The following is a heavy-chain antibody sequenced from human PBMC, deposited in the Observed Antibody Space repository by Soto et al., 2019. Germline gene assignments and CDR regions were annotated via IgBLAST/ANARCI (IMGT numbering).Heavy chain of an antibody. D-gene: IGHD1-26*01. CDR3: VRDRDLYRDMVHADL. J-gene: IGHJ4*01. CDR1: GFTFSSYS. Sequence: TGGSLRLSCAASGFTFSSYSMNRVRQAPGKGQEWVSYISSSSSTIYYGDSVKGRFTISRDNAKNSLYLQMNSLRDEDTAVYFCVRDRDLYRDMVHADLWGQGTLVTVSS. V-gene: IGHV3-48*02. CDR2: ISSSSSTI.